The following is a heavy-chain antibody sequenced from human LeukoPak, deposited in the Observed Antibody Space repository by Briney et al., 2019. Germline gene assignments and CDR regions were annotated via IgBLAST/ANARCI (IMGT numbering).Heavy chain of an antibody. D-gene: IGHD2-2*01. J-gene: IGHJ6*03. CDR3: AKGKSIASLWYMDV. V-gene: IGHV3-9*01. CDR2: ITWDNGTI. CDR1: GFSLGDYA. Sequence: PGGSLRLSCEASGFSLGDYAMHWVRQIPGKGLEWVSGITWDNGTIDYAGSVRGRFTISRDNAKNSLYLQMNTLRPEDTAIYYCAKGKSIASLWYMDVWGKGTTVIVSS.